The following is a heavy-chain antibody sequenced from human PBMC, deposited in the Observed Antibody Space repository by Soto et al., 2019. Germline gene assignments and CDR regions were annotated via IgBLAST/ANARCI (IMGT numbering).Heavy chain of an antibody. CDR2: MNPNSGNT. Sequence: ASVKVSCKASGYTFTRYDINWVRQATGQGLEWMGWMNPNSGNTGYAQKFQGRVTMTRNTSISTAYMELSSLRSEDTAVYYCARGPRQYYDFWSGYPAPYYYYYMDVWGKGTTVTVSS. J-gene: IGHJ6*03. D-gene: IGHD3-3*01. V-gene: IGHV1-8*01. CDR3: ARGPRQYYDFWSGYPAPYYYYYMDV. CDR1: GYTFTRYD.